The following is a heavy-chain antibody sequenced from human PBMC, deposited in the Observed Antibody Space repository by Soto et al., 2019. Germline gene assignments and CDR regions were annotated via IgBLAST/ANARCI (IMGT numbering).Heavy chain of an antibody. CDR1: GFPFSDYY. CDR2: ISSSGSTI. Sequence: PGGSLRLSCAASGFPFSDYYMSWIRQAPGKGLEWVSYISSSGSTIYYADSVKGRFTISRGNAKNSLYLQMNSLRAEDTAVYYCARDQGRITRYDYWGQGTLVTVSS. V-gene: IGHV3-11*01. D-gene: IGHD1-20*01. CDR3: ARDQGRITRYDY. J-gene: IGHJ4*02.